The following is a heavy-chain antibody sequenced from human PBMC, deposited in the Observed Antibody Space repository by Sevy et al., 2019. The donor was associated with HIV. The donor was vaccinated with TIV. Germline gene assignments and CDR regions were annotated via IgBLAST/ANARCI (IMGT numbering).Heavy chain of an antibody. V-gene: IGHV1-69*13. D-gene: IGHD6-19*01. CDR1: GGIFKSYG. J-gene: IGHJ4*02. CDR2: IIPILNTG. Sequence: ASVKVSYKASGGIFKSYGISWVRQAPGQGLEWMGGIIPILNTGHYAQTFQGRVTITADESTKTAYMELSSLRSEDTAVYYCVRGGGNGWYYFDYWGQETLVTVSS. CDR3: VRGGGNGWYYFDY.